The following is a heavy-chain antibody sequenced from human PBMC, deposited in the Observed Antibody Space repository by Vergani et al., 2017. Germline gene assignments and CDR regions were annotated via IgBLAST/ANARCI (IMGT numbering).Heavy chain of an antibody. CDR1: GGSISSYY. V-gene: IGHV4-59*01. CDR2: IYYSGST. CDR3: ARRNSGSYFWWFDP. Sequence: QVQLQESGPGLVKPSETLSLTCTVSGGSISSYYWSWIRQPPGKGLEWIGYIYYSGSTNYNPSLKSRVTISVDTSKNQFSLKLSSVTAADTAVYYCARRNSGSYFWWFDPWGQGTLVTVSS. D-gene: IGHD1-26*01. J-gene: IGHJ5*02.